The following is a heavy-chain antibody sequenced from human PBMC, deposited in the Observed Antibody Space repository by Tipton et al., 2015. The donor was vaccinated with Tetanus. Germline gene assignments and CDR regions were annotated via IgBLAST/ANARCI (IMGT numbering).Heavy chain of an antibody. J-gene: IGHJ4*02. CDR2: IWYDGSNI. CDR3: ARERWGATQRYFDY. D-gene: IGHD1-1*01. Sequence: SLRLSCAASGFSFSTSGLHWVRQTPGQGLEWVAVIWYDGSNIDYVASVKGRFTISRDNYQNTLYLEMNSLRDEDTAVYYYARERWGATQRYFDYWGQGTLFTVSS. V-gene: IGHV3-33*01. CDR1: GFSFSTSG.